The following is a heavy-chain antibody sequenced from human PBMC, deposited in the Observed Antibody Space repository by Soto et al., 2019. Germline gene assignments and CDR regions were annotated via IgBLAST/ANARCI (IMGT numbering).Heavy chain of an antibody. D-gene: IGHD3-10*01. CDR2: IIPIFGTA. V-gene: IGHV1-69*13. CDR1: GGTFSSYA. CDR3: AIGDYYGSGRQPYYYGMDV. Sequence: SVKVSCKASGGTFSSYAISWVRQAPGQGLEWMGGIIPIFGTANYAQKFQGRVTITADESTSTAYMELSSLRSEDTAAYYCAIGDYYGSGRQPYYYGMDVWGQGTTVTVSS. J-gene: IGHJ6*02.